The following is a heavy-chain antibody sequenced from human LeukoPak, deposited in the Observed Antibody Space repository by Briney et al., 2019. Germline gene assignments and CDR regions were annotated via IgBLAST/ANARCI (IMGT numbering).Heavy chain of an antibody. CDR3: ARDQRWLQLPDY. V-gene: IGHV4-39*07. D-gene: IGHD5-24*01. J-gene: IGHJ4*02. Sequence: PSETLSLTCTVSGGSISSSSYYWGWIRQRPGKGLEWIGSIYYSASTYYNPSLKSRVTISVDTSKNQFSLKLSSVTAADTAVYYCARDQRWLQLPDYWGQGTLVTVSS. CDR2: IYYSAST. CDR1: GGSISSSSYY.